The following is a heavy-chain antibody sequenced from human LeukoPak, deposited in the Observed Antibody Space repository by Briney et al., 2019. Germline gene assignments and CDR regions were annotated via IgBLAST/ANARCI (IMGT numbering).Heavy chain of an antibody. V-gene: IGHV3-9*01. J-gene: IGHJ4*02. CDR3: ARSGPGQLASRTSFADY. CDR1: GFTFDDYA. D-gene: IGHD6-6*01. CDR2: TSWNSGSI. Sequence: PSGGSLRLSCAASGFTFDDYAMHWVRQAPGKGLEWVSGTSWNSGSIGYADSVKGRFTISRDNAKNSLYLQMSSLRAEDTAVYYCARSGPGQLASRTSFADYWGQGTLVTVSS.